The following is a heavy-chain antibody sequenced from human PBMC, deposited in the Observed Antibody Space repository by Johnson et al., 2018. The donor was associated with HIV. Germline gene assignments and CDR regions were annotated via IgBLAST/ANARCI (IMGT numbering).Heavy chain of an antibody. CDR2: IGTAGDT. CDR1: GFTFSSYD. Sequence: VQLVESGGGLVQPGGSLRLSCAASGFTFSSYDMHWVRQATGKGLEWVSAIGTAGDTYYPGSVKGRFTISRENAKNSLYLQMNSLRAEDTAVYYCARESWVNYYDSSGLDAFDIWGQGTMVTVSS. V-gene: IGHV3-13*01. CDR3: ARESWVNYYDSSGLDAFDI. J-gene: IGHJ3*02. D-gene: IGHD3-22*01.